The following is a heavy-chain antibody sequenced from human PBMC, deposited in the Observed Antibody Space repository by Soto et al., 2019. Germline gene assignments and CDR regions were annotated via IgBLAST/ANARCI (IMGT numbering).Heavy chain of an antibody. CDR1: GGSISSYY. J-gene: IGHJ3*02. V-gene: IGHV4-59*08. CDR3: ARNSSSWGLFRTDAFDI. D-gene: IGHD6-13*01. CDR2: IYYSGST. Sequence: SETLSLTCTVSGGSISSYYWSWIRQPPGKGLEWVGYIYYSGSTNYNPSLKSRVTISVDTSKNQFSLKLSSVTAADTAVYYCARNSSSWGLFRTDAFDIWGQGTMVTVSS.